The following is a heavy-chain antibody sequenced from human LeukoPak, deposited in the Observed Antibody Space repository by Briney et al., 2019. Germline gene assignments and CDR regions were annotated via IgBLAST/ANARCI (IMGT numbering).Heavy chain of an antibody. J-gene: IGHJ6*02. CDR3: ARDKIAAAGEVYYYYGMDV. Sequence: SETLSLTCTVSRGSISSGGYYWSWIRQHPGKGLEWIGYIYYSGSTYYNPSLKSRVTISVDTSKNQFSLKLSSVTAADTAVYYCARDKIAAAGEVYYYYGMDVWGQGTTVTVSS. V-gene: IGHV4-31*03. D-gene: IGHD6-13*01. CDR2: IYYSGST. CDR1: RGSISSGGYY.